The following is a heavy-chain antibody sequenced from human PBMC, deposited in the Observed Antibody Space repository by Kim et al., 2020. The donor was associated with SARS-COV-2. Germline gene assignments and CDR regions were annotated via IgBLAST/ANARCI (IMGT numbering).Heavy chain of an antibody. V-gene: IGHV1-2*02. CDR2: GRT. CDR3: ARSSLLDFDH. D-gene: IGHD3-10*01. Sequence: GRTNYAQYFRGRVTMTRDKSINPDYLELTGLTSDDTAVYYCARSSLLDFDHWGQGTLVTVSS. J-gene: IGHJ4*02.